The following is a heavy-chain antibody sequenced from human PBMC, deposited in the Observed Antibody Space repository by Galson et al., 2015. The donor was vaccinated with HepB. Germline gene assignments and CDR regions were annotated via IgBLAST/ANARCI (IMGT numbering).Heavy chain of an antibody. V-gene: IGHV3-15*01. J-gene: IGHJ6*02. CDR3: TTDTAEQYCSGGSCYRPYYYYGMDV. CDR1: GFTFSNAW. Sequence: SLRLSCAASGFTFSNAWMSWVRQAPGKGLEWVGRIKSKTDGGTTDYAAPVKGRFTISRDDSKNTLYLQMNSLKTEDTAVYYCTTDTAEQYCSGGSCYRPYYYYGMDVWGQGTTVTVSS. D-gene: IGHD2-15*01. CDR2: IKSKTDGGTT.